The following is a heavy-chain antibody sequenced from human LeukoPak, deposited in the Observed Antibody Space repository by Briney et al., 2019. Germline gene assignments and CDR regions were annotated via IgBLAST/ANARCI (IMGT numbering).Heavy chain of an antibody. CDR3: ARGAVYDYVWGSFDY. CDR1: GGSISSGGYS. V-gene: IGHV4-30-2*01. J-gene: IGHJ4*02. Sequence: PSQTLSLTCAVSGGSISSGGYSWSWIRQPPGKGLEWIGYIYHSGSTYYNPSLKSRVTISVARSKTQFSLTLSSVTAADTAVYYCARGAVYDYVWGSFDYWGQGTLVTVSS. D-gene: IGHD3-16*01. CDR2: IYHSGST.